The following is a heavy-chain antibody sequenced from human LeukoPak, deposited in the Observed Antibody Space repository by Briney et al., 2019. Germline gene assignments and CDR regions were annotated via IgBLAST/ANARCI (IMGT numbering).Heavy chain of an antibody. J-gene: IGHJ4*02. CDR1: GGSISSGSYD. CDR3: AREGGSLDY. Sequence: PSETLSLTCTVSGGSISSGSYDWSWIRQPAGKGLEWIGRIYSSGSTNYNPSLKSRVTISVDTSKNHFSLKLSSVTPADTAIYYCAREGGSLDYWGQGTLVTVSS. V-gene: IGHV4-61*02. D-gene: IGHD2-15*01. CDR2: IYSSGST.